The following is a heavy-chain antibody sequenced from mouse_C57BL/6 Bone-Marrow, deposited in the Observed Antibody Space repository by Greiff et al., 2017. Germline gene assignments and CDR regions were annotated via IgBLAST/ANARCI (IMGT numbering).Heavy chain of an antibody. CDR3: AGSLYDGYYGAWFAY. CDR2: INPYNGGT. V-gene: IGHV1-19*01. Sequence: VQLQQSGPVLVKPGASVKMSCKASGYTFTDYYMNWVKQSHGKSLEWIGVINPYNGGTSYNQKFKGKATLTVDKSSSTAYMELNSLTSEDSAVYYCAGSLYDGYYGAWFAYWGQGTLVTVSA. J-gene: IGHJ3*01. CDR1: GYTFTDYY. D-gene: IGHD2-3*01.